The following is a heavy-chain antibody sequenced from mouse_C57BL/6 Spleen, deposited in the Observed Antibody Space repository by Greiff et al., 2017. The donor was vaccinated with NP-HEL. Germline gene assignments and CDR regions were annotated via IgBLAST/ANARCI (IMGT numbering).Heavy chain of an antibody. CDR3: ARDEFYYAMDY. J-gene: IGHJ4*01. CDR2: IYPGDGDT. V-gene: IGHV1-80*01. CDR1: GYAFSSYW. Sequence: VQVVESGAELVKPGASVKISCKASGYAFSSYWMNWVKQRPGKGLEWIGQIYPGDGDTNYNGKFKGKATLTADKSSSTAYMQLSSLTCEDSAVYFCARDEFYYAMDYWGQGTSVTVSS.